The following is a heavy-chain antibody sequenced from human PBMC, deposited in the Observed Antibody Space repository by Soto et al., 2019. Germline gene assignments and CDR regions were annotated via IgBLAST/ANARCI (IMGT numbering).Heavy chain of an antibody. CDR3: ARDVWSRASGPPDS. Sequence: EVQLVESGGGLVQPGRSLRLSCAASGFSFDDYAMHWVRQAPGKGLEWVTGISWNSGTIGYADSVKGRFTISRDNAKNSLYLQMNSLRAEDTAVYYCARDVWSRASGPPDSWGQGTLVTVSS. D-gene: IGHD3-10*01. CDR2: ISWNSGTI. J-gene: IGHJ4*02. V-gene: IGHV3-9*01. CDR1: GFSFDDYA.